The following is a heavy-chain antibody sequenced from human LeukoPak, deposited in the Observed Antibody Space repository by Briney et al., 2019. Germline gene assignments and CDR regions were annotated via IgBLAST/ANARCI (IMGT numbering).Heavy chain of an antibody. J-gene: IGHJ4*02. CDR1: GYTFTGYY. CDR2: INPNSGGT. Sequence: ASVKVSCKASGYTFTGYYMHWVRQAPGQGLEWMGWINPNSGGTNYAQKFQGRVTMTRDTSISTAYMELSRLRSDDTAVYYCARGAGSGDSNYEVDYWGQGTLVTVSS. CDR3: ARGAGSGDSNYEVDY. D-gene: IGHD4-11*01. V-gene: IGHV1-2*02.